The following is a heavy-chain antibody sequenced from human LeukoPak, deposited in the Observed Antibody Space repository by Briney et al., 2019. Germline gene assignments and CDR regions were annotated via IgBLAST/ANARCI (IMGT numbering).Heavy chain of an antibody. J-gene: IGHJ3*02. Sequence: SETLSLTCAVYGGSLSGYYWSWIRQPPGKGLDWIGEINHSGSTNYNPSLKSRVTISVDTSKNQFSLKLSSVTAADTAVYYCARVALRSDAFDIWGQGTMVTVSS. CDR1: GGSLSGYY. V-gene: IGHV4-34*01. D-gene: IGHD4/OR15-4a*01. CDR2: INHSGST. CDR3: ARVALRSDAFDI.